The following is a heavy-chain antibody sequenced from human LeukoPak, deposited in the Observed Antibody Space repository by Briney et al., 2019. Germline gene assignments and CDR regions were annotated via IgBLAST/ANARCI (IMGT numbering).Heavy chain of an antibody. D-gene: IGHD6-13*01. CDR1: GFTLSSYA. Sequence: GGSLRLSCAASGFTLSSYAMHWVRQAPGKGLEWVAVISYDGSNKYYADSVKGRFTISRDNSKNTLYLQMNSLRAEDTAVYYCASSAGGVAFDPWGQGTLVTVSS. CDR3: ASSAGGVAFDP. V-gene: IGHV3-30-3*01. J-gene: IGHJ5*02. CDR2: ISYDGSNK.